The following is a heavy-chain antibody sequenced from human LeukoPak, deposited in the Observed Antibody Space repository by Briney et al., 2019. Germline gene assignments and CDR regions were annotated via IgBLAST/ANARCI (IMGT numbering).Heavy chain of an antibody. Sequence: GASVKVSCKASGYTFTSYGISWVRQAPGLGLEWMWWISGYNGNTKYAQKLQGRVTMTTDTSTSTAYMELRALRSDDTAVYFCARDLDVDTAMVPGYMDVWGKGTTVTVSS. V-gene: IGHV1-18*01. D-gene: IGHD5-18*01. CDR1: GYTFTSYG. CDR3: ARDLDVDTAMVPGYMDV. CDR2: ISGYNGNT. J-gene: IGHJ6*03.